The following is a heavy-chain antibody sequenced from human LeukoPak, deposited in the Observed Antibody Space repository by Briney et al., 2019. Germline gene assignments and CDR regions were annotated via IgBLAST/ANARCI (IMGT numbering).Heavy chain of an antibody. J-gene: IGHJ3*02. V-gene: IGHV3-23*01. D-gene: IGHD3-10*01. Sequence: GGSLRLSCAASGFTFSSYAMSWVRQAPGKGLEWVSAISGSGGSTYYADSVKGRFTISRDNSKNTLYLQMNSLRAEDTAVYYCAKGKVAVYGSGSYYKVAFDIWGQGTMVTVSS. CDR2: ISGSGGST. CDR3: AKGKVAVYGSGSYYKVAFDI. CDR1: GFTFSSYA.